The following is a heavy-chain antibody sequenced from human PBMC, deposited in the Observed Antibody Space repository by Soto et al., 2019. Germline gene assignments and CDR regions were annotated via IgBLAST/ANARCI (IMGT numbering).Heavy chain of an antibody. J-gene: IGHJ4*02. CDR1: GGSISTYY. CDR3: GRDYYDTTHFFDC. D-gene: IGHD3-22*01. Sequence: SETLSLTCTASGGSISTYYWSWIRQPPGKGLEYIGYINYSGTTKYNPSLKSRVTMSVNTSTNQFSLIVSSVTAADTAVYYCGRDYYDTTHFFDCWSRGTLLTGS. V-gene: IGHV4-59*01. CDR2: INYSGTT.